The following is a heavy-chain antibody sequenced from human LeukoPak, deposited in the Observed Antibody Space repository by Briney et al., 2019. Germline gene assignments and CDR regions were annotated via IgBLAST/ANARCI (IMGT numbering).Heavy chain of an antibody. V-gene: IGHV3-66*01. J-gene: IGHJ4*02. D-gene: IGHD1-26*01. CDR2: IYSGGST. Sequence: GGSQRLSCAASGFTVSSNYMSWVRQAPGKGLELVSVIYSGGSTYYADSVKGRFTISRDNSKNTLYGQMNSLRAEDTAVYYCAGGYTGWSDYWGQGTLVTVSS. CDR1: GFTVSSNY. CDR3: AGGYTGWSDY.